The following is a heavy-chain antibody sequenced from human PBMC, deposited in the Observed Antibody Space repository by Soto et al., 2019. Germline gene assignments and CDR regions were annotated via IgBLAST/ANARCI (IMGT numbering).Heavy chain of an antibody. V-gene: IGHV4-34*01. CDR3: ARDARYCSGGDCYPNWFDP. CDR2: VNHSGST. Sequence: PSETLSLTCAVYGGSFSGYYWNWVRQPPGKGLVWIGRVNHSGSTNYNPSLKSRVTISVDTSKNQFSLKLSSVTAADTAVYYCARDARYCSGGDCYPNWFDPWGQGTLVTVSS. D-gene: IGHD2-15*01. CDR1: GGSFSGYY. J-gene: IGHJ5*02.